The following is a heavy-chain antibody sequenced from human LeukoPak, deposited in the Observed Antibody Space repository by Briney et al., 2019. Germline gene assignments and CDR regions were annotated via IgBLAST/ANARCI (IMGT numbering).Heavy chain of an antibody. D-gene: IGHD1-26*01. CDR1: GFTFSSYS. J-gene: IGHJ4*02. CDR2: ISSSSSYI. Sequence: GGSLRLSCAASGFTFSSYSMNWVRRAPGKGLEWVSSISSSSSYIYYADSVKGRFTISRDNAKNSLYLQMNSLRAEDTAVYYCAREREKWELLAPDYWGQGTLVTVSS. CDR3: AREREKWELLAPDY. V-gene: IGHV3-21*01.